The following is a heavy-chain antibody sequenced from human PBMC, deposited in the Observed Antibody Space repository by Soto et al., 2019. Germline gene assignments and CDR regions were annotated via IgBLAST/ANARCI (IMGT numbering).Heavy chain of an antibody. V-gene: IGHV3-23*01. J-gene: IGHJ4*02. CDR2: ISGSGGST. D-gene: IGHD2-21*02. CDR1: GFTFSSYA. CDR3: AKEKPIVVVTAIRFDY. Sequence: GGSLRLSCAASGFTFSSYAMSWVRQAPGKGLEWVSAISGSGGSTYYADSVKGRFTISRDNSKNTLYLQMNSLRAEDTAVYYCAKEKPIVVVTAIRFDYWGQGTLVTVSS.